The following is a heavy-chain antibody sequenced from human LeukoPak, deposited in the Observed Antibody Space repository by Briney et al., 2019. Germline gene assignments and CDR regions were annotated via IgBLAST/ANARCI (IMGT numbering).Heavy chain of an antibody. CDR1: GGSLSAFH. J-gene: IGHJ4*02. CDR2: MKQSGTP. D-gene: IGHD3-10*01. Sequence: KPSETLSVTCAVYGGSLSAFHWNWIRQSPAKGLEWLGEMKQSGTPRYNPSLQSRVTISVDKSKNQFSLNVRSVTAADTAVYYCASRPFLYGFRTYFDNWAQGTLVTVSS. CDR3: ASRPFLYGFRTYFDN. V-gene: IGHV4-34*01.